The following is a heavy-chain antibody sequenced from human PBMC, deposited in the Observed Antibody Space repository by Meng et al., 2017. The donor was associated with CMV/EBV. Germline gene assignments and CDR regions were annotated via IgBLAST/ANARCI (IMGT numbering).Heavy chain of an antibody. V-gene: IGHV3-30*02. Sequence: GESLKISCAASGFTFSSYGMHWVRQAPGKGLEWVAFIRYDGSNKYYADSVKGRFTISRDNSKNTLYLQMNCLRAEDTAVYYCAKHHGYCSSTSCRSFDYWGQGTLVTVSS. CDR3: AKHHGYCSSTSCRSFDY. CDR1: GFTFSSYG. J-gene: IGHJ4*02. CDR2: IRYDGSNK. D-gene: IGHD2-2*01.